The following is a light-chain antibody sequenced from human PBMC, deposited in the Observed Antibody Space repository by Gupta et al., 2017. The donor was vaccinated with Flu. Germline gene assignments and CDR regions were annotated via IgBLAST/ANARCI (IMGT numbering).Light chain of an antibody. Sequence: GTVSDVVSYNYVSCNQQRPCKATRLMIYDVLKRPSGVPDRFTGSKSSNTSSFTIFVLQQEDDAYYHCCSYGATCLFGGGTKLTVL. J-gene: IGLJ2*01. CDR1: VSDVVSYNY. CDR2: DVL. V-gene: IGLV2-11*01. CDR3: CSYGATCL.